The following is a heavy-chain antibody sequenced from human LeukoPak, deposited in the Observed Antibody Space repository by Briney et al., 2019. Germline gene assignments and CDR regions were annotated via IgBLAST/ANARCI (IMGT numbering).Heavy chain of an antibody. J-gene: IGHJ4*02. V-gene: IGHV3-74*01. CDR3: ARDSAMVRAVILDY. D-gene: IGHD3-10*01. Sequence: GGSLRLSCAASGFTFSSYWMHWVRHAPGKGLVWVSRIKSDGSSTSYADSVKGRFTISRDNVKNTLYLQTNSLRAEDTAVYYCARDSAMVRAVILDYWDQGTLVTVSS. CDR1: GFTFSSYW. CDR2: IKSDGSST.